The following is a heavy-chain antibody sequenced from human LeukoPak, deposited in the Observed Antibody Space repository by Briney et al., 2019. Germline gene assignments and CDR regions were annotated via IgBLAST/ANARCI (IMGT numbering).Heavy chain of an antibody. J-gene: IGHJ3*02. V-gene: IGHV3-23*01. CDR2: ISNSGGRI. CDR1: GFSFISYA. Sequence: GGSLRLSCAASGFSFISYAMSWVRQAPGKGLEWVSGISNSGGRIYLADSVKGRFTISRDNSKNTLYLQMNSLRAEDTAVYYCAKDLTGSGSYYGAFDIWGQGTMVTV. CDR3: AKDLTGSGSYYGAFDI. D-gene: IGHD3-10*01.